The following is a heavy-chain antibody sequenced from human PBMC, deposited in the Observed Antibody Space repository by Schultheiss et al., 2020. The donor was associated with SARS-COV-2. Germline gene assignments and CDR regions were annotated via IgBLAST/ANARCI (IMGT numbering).Heavy chain of an antibody. CDR1: GFTFSSYG. CDR3: ARDYCSSTSCYEPYYYYGMDV. D-gene: IGHD2-2*01. Sequence: GGSLRLSCAASGFTFSSYGMHWVRQAPGKGLEWVSSISSSSSYIYYADSVKGRFTISRDNSKNTLYLQMNSLRAEDTAVYYCARDYCSSTSCYEPYYYYGMDVWGQGTTVTVSS. J-gene: IGHJ6*02. CDR2: ISSSSSYI. V-gene: IGHV3-21*01.